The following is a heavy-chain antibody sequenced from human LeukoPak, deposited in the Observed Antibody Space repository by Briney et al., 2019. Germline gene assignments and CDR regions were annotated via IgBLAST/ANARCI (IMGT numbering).Heavy chain of an antibody. CDR1: GGSISSYY. Sequence: SETLPLTCTAAGGSISSYYWSWIRQPPGKGLEWLGYIYYSGSTNYNPSLKSRVTISVDTSKNQFSLKLSSVTAADTAVYYCARVYSSSCFDYWGQGTLVTVSS. CDR3: ARVYSSSCFDY. CDR2: IYYSGST. V-gene: IGHV4-59*01. J-gene: IGHJ4*02. D-gene: IGHD6-6*01.